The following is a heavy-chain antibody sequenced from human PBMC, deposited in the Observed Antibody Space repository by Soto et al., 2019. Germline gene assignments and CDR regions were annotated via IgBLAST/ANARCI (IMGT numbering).Heavy chain of an antibody. CDR2: IYYSGST. J-gene: IGHJ6*02. Sequence: SETLSLTCTVSGGSISSYYWSWIRQPPGKGLEWIGYIYYSGSTNYNPSLKSRVTISVDTSKNQFSLKLSSVTAADTAVYYCACHLRDYYYYYGMDVWGQGTTVTVSS. V-gene: IGHV4-59*01. D-gene: IGHD5-12*01. CDR3: ACHLRDYYYYYGMDV. CDR1: GGSISSYY.